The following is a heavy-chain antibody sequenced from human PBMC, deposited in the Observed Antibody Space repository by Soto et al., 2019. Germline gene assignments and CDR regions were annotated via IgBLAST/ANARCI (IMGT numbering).Heavy chain of an antibody. V-gene: IGHV1-2*04. Sequence: VASVKVSCKASGYTFTGYYMHWVRQAPGQGLEWMGWINPNSGGTNYAQKFQGWVTMTRDTSISTAYMELSRLRSDDTAVYYCARDFLGIVRIGYSVAAVGGMDVWGQGTTVTVSS. CDR1: GYTFTGYY. D-gene: IGHD3-22*01. CDR2: INPNSGGT. CDR3: ARDFLGIVRIGYSVAAVGGMDV. J-gene: IGHJ6*02.